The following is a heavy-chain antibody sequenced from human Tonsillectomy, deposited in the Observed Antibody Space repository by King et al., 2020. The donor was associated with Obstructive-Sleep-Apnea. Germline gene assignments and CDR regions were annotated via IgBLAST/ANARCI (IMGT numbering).Heavy chain of an antibody. J-gene: IGHJ3*02. D-gene: IGHD2-2*01. CDR2: IGTACDT. CDR1: GFTFSSYD. V-gene: IGHV3-13*01. Sequence: EVQLVESGGGLVQPGGSLRLSCAASGFTFSSYDMHWVRQATGKGLEWVSAIGTACDTYYPGSVKGRFTISRENAKNSLYLQMNSLRAGDTAVYYCAREGGDCSSTSCSHAFDIWGQGTMVTVSS. CDR3: AREGGDCSSTSCSHAFDI.